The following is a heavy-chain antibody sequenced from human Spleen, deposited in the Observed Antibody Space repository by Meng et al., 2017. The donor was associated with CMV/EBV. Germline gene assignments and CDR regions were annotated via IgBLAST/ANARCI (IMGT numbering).Heavy chain of an antibody. V-gene: IGHV3-48*04. CDR3: ATVSGGRNTPFDN. CDR1: GFRVSDYS. Sequence: GGSLRLSCVASGFRVSDYSMNWVRQAPGKGLEWVSFITSSSNSIYYVDSVKGRFTISRDNAKDSLYLQMNSLRVEDTAVYYCATVSGGRNTPFDNWGQGTLVTVSS. D-gene: IGHD6-19*01. J-gene: IGHJ4*02. CDR2: ITSSSNSI.